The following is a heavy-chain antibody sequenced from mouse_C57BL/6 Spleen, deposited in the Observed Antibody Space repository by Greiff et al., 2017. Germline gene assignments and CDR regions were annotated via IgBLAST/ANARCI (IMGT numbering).Heavy chain of an antibody. CDR3: TRADEYDGMDY. V-gene: IGHV5-9-1*02. CDR2: VSSGGDYD. J-gene: IGHJ4*01. D-gene: IGHD2-4*01. CDR1: GFSFSSYA. Sequence: EVKLVESGQGLVQPARTLRLSCAVSGFSFSSYAMSLVRHPPATRLALVAYVSSGGDYDYYADPVNGRFTISRDNARNTLYLQMSGLKSEDTAMYYCTRADEYDGMDYWGQGTSVTVSS.